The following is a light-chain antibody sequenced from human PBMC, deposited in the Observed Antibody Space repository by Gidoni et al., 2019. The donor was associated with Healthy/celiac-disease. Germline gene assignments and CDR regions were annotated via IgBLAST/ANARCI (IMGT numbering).Light chain of an antibody. V-gene: IGLV3-1*01. Sequence: SYDLPQPPSVSVSPGQTARITCSGDKLGDKYACWYHQKPGQSPVLVIYQDSKRPSGIPERFSGSNSGNTATLTISGTQAMDEADYYGQAWDSSTAGVVFGGGTKLTVL. CDR2: QDS. J-gene: IGLJ2*01. CDR3: QAWDSSTAGVV. CDR1: KLGDKY.